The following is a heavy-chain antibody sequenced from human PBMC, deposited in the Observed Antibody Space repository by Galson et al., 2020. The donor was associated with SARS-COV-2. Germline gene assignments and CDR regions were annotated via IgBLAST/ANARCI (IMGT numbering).Heavy chain of an antibody. CDR3: GRVPLLYFGSGSYSYY. V-gene: IGHV1-2*02. CDR2: VNPISGGT. CDR1: GYRFTDFY. Sequence: ASVKVSCKASGYRFTDFYIHWVRQAPGQGLEWMGWVNPISGGTNYPQKFQGRVTMTRDTSITTAYMDLSRLPSDDTAVYYCGRVPLLYFGSGSYSYYCGEGALVTVFS. D-gene: IGHD3-10*01. J-gene: IGHJ4*02.